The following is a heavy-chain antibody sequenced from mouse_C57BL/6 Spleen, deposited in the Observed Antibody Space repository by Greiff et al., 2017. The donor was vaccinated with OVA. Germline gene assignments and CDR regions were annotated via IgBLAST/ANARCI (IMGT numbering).Heavy chain of an antibody. V-gene: IGHV1-22*01. Sequence: SGPELVKPGASVKMSCKASGYTFTDYNMHWVKQSHGKSLEWIGYINPNNGGTSYNQKFKGKATLTVNKSSSTAYMELRSLTSEDSAVYYCARTGTAQATAMDYWGQGTSVTVSS. CDR3: ARTGTAQATAMDY. J-gene: IGHJ4*01. CDR2: INPNNGGT. D-gene: IGHD3-2*02. CDR1: GYTFTDYN.